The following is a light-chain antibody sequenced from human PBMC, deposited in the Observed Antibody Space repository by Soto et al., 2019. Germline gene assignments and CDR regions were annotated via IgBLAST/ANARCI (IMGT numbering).Light chain of an antibody. CDR3: QQYNNWPRT. Sequence: EVVMTQSPAALSMSPGERGTLSCRASQSVSSNLAWYQQKPGQAPRLLIYGASTRATGIPARFSGSGSGIDFTLTISSLQSEDFAVYYCQQYNNWPRTFGQGTRVEIK. V-gene: IGKV3-15*01. CDR1: QSVSSN. CDR2: GAS. J-gene: IGKJ1*01.